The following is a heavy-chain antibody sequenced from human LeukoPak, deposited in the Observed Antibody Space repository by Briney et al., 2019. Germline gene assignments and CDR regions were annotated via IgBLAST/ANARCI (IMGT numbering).Heavy chain of an antibody. J-gene: IGHJ6*04. Sequence: PSETLSLTCAAYGGSFSGYYWSWIRQPPGKGLEWIGEINHSGSTNYNPSLKSRVTISVDTSKNQFSLKLSSVAAADTAVYYCAIRTGYYGNYYCYGMDVWGKGTTVTVSS. CDR3: AIRTGYYGNYYCYGMDV. V-gene: IGHV4-34*01. CDR1: GGSFSGYY. CDR2: INHSGST. D-gene: IGHD3/OR15-3a*01.